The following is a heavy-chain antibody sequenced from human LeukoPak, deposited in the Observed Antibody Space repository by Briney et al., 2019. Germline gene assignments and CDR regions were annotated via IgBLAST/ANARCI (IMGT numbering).Heavy chain of an antibody. Sequence: PGGSLRLSCAASGFTFSSYAMSWVRQAPGKGLEWVSAISGSGGSTYYADSVKGRFTISRDNSKNTLYLQMNSLRAEDTAVSYFAEVLKGERVVVIFDDWGQGTLVTVSS. J-gene: IGHJ4*02. CDR1: GFTFSSYA. CDR2: ISGSGGST. V-gene: IGHV3-23*01. D-gene: IGHD3-22*01. CDR3: AEVLKGERVVVIFDD.